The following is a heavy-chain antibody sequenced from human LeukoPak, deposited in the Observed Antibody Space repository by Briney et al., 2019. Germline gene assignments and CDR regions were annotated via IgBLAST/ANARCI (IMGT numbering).Heavy chain of an antibody. V-gene: IGHV3-23*01. D-gene: IGHD1-26*01. CDR3: AKGPNSGSFPIHLDY. CDR1: GFTFSSYA. CDR2: ISGSGGST. Sequence: GGSLRLSCAASGFTFSSYAMSWVRQAPGKGLEWVSAISGSGGSTYYADSVKGRFTISRDNSKNTLYLQMNTLRAEDTAVYYCAKGPNSGSFPIHLDYWGQGTLVTVSS. J-gene: IGHJ4*02.